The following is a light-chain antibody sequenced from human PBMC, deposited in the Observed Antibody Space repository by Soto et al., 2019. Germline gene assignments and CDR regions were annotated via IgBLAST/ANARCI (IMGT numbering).Light chain of an antibody. V-gene: IGKV1-13*02. Sequence: AIQRAQSPSSLSASVGDRVTITCRASQGIRNDLDWFQQKPGKAPKLLIYDASSLESGVPSRFSGSGSGTEFTLTISSLQPDDFATYYCQQYNSYSPTFGGGTKVDIK. CDR2: DAS. CDR3: QQYNSYSPT. J-gene: IGKJ4*01. CDR1: QGIRND.